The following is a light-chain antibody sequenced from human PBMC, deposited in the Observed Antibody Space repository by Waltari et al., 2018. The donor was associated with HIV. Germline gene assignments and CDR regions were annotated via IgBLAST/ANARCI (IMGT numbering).Light chain of an antibody. J-gene: IGKJ3*01. CDR3: QHYVNSLT. Sequence: EIVLTQWPSTLSLSTGDRATLSCRASQSVNDNSLAWYQQKPGQAPRLLVYSASTRVSGIPDRFSGSGSGTDFTLTITRLEPEDFAIYYCQHYVNSLTFGPGTKVDL. CDR2: SAS. CDR1: QSVNDNS. V-gene: IGKV3-20*01.